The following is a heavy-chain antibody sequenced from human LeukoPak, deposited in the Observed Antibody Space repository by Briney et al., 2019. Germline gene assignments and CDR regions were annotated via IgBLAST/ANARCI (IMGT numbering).Heavy chain of an antibody. V-gene: IGHV4-59*01. CDR2: IYYSGST. D-gene: IGHD2-21*02. CDR1: GGSISSYY. J-gene: IGHJ5*02. CDR3: ARDNWRGREEDIAAYCGGDCYSGFDP. Sequence: SETLSLTCTVSGGSISSYYWSWIRQPPGKGLEWIGYIYYSGSTNYNPSLKSRVTISVDTSKNQFSLKLSSVTAADTAVYYCARDNWRGREEDIAAYCGGDCYSGFDPWGQGTLVTVSS.